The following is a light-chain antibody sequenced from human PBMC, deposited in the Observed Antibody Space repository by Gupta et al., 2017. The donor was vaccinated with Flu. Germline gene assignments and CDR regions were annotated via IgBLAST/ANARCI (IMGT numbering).Light chain of an antibody. Sequence: SSVLTQPPSVSVAPGQTARITCGGNNIGSKSVHWYQQKPGQAPVLVVYDDSDRPSGIPERFSGSNYGNTATLTISRVEAGDEADYYCQVGDRSSDHVVFGGGTKLTVL. CDR2: DDS. CDR1: NIGSKS. V-gene: IGLV3-21*02. J-gene: IGLJ2*01. CDR3: QVGDRSSDHVV.